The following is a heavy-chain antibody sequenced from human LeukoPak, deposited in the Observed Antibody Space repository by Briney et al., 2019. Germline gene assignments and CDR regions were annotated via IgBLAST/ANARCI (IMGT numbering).Heavy chain of an antibody. Sequence: GGSLRLSCAASGFTFGDHIMNWVRQLPGKRLEWVAYVSGSGSTVYYADSVKGRFTVSRDNGKSSLYLQMNSLRVEDTALYYCVRQFASWGQGSLVTVSS. CDR3: VRQFAS. J-gene: IGHJ4*02. CDR2: VSGSGSTV. CDR1: GFTFGDHI. V-gene: IGHV3-48*01.